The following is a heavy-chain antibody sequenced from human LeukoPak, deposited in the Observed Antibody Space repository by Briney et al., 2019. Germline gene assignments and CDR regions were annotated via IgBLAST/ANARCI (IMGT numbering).Heavy chain of an antibody. D-gene: IGHD6-13*01. Sequence: SQTLSLTCAISGDSVSSNSAAWNWIRQSPSRGLEWLGRTYYRSKWYNDYAVSVKSRITINPDTSKNQFSLQLNSVTPEDTAVYYCARASSSSPRWGYYYHYMDVWGKGTTVTISS. CDR2: TYYRSKWYN. CDR3: ARASSSSPRWGYYYHYMDV. CDR1: GDSVSSNSAA. J-gene: IGHJ6*03. V-gene: IGHV6-1*01.